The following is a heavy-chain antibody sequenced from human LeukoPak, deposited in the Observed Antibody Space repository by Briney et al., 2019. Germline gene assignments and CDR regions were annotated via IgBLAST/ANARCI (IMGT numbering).Heavy chain of an antibody. CDR3: TRTTKGNSRSDY. Sequence: PSETLSLTCTVSGGSISSYYWSWIRQPPGKGLEWIGYIYYSGSTNYNPSLKSRVTISVDTSKNQFSLKLSSVTAADTAVYYCTRTTKGNSRSDYWGQGTLVIVSS. V-gene: IGHV4-59*01. J-gene: IGHJ4*02. CDR1: GGSISSYY. D-gene: IGHD1-1*01. CDR2: IYYSGST.